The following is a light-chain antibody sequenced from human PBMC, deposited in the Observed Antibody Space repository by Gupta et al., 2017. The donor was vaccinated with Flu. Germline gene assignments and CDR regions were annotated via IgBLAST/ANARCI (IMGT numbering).Light chain of an antibody. V-gene: IGLV3-19*01. CDR2: GEN. J-gene: IGLJ3*02. CDR1: SLRNYY. CDR3: HSRDISGNQRV. Sequence: SSELTQDPAVSVALGQTVRITCQGDSLRNYYASWYQQKPGQAPVLVIYGENNRPSGIPDRVSGSSSRSTDSLTITGAQAEDEADYYCHSRDISGNQRVFGGGTKVTVL.